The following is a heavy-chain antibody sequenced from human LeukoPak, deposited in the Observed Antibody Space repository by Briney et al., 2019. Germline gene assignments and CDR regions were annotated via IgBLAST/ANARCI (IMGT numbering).Heavy chain of an antibody. D-gene: IGHD2-15*01. CDR2: MFHSGST. J-gene: IGHJ4*02. V-gene: IGHV4-38-2*02. Sequence: PSETLSLTCTVSGYSISSGYYWGWIRQPPGKGLEWIGSMFHSGSTYYNPSLKSRVTISVDTSKNQFSLKLSSVTVADTAVYYCARDNIVVVAATKAYYFDYWGQGTLVTVSS. CDR1: GYSISSGYY. CDR3: ARDNIVVVAATKAYYFDY.